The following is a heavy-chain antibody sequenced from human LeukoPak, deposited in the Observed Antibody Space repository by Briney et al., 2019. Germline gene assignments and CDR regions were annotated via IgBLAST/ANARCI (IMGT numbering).Heavy chain of an antibody. CDR2: ISAYNGNT. CDR1: GYTFTSYG. D-gene: IGHD6-19*01. J-gene: IGHJ6*02. Sequence: ASVKVSCKASGYTFTSYGISWVRQAPGQGLEWMGWISAYNGNTNYAQKLQGRVTMTTDTSTSTAYMELSSLRSEDTAVYYCARGSVYSSGWWTYYYYYYGMDVWGQGTTVTVSS. CDR3: ARGSVYSSGWWTYYYYYYGMDV. V-gene: IGHV1-18*01.